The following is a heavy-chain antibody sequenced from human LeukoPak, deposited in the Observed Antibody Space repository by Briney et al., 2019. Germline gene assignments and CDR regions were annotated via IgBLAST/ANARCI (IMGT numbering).Heavy chain of an antibody. V-gene: IGHV3-23*01. CDR1: GFTFSSYA. CDR3: SKHGRESIFGVVIPFDY. D-gene: IGHD3-3*01. CDR2: ISGSGGST. Sequence: GGSLRLSCAASGFTFSSYAMSWVRQAPGKGLEWVSAISGSGGSTYYADSVKGRFTISRDNSKNTLYLQMNSLRAEDTAVYYCSKHGRESIFGVVIPFDYWGQGTLVTVSS. J-gene: IGHJ4*02.